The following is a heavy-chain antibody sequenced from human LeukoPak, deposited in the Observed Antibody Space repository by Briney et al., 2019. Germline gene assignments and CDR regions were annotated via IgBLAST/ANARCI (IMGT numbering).Heavy chain of an antibody. Sequence: SETLSLTCAVSGGSISSSNWWSWVRQPPGKGLEWIGEIYHSGSTNYNPSPKSRVTISVDKSKNQFSLKLSSVTAADTAVYYCARLRLVGASRFDYWGQGTLVTVSS. J-gene: IGHJ4*02. V-gene: IGHV4-4*02. D-gene: IGHD1-26*01. CDR3: ARLRLVGASRFDY. CDR2: IYHSGST. CDR1: GGSISSSNW.